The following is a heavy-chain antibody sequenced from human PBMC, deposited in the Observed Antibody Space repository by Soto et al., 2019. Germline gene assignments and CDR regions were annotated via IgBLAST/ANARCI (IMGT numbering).Heavy chain of an antibody. CDR1: GFTFSSYG. V-gene: IGHV3-33*01. D-gene: IGHD3-22*01. J-gene: IGHJ3*02. Sequence: QVQLVESGGGVVQPGRSLRLSCAASGFTFSSYGMHWVRQAPGKGLEWVAVIWYDGSNKQYADSVKGRFTISRDNSKNTXYXLMKSLRAEDTAVYYCARSDYYDSSGYSTFNDGCDIWGQGTMVTVSS. CDR2: IWYDGSNK. CDR3: ARSDYYDSSGYSTFNDGCDI.